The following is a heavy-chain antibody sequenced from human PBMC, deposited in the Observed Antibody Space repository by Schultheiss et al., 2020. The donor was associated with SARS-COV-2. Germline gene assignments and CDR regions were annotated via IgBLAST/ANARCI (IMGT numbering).Heavy chain of an antibody. D-gene: IGHD2-8*01. J-gene: IGHJ6*02. Sequence: SETLSLTCVVNGGSFNDYYWSWIRQPPGKGLEWIGEIHHSGSINYNPSLKSRVTISVDTSKNLFSLNLTSVTAADSALYFCARGPAFILVEYAIRGNGLDVWGQGTTVTVSS. V-gene: IGHV4-34*01. CDR1: GGSFNDYY. CDR3: ARGPAFILVEYAIRGNGLDV. CDR2: IHHSGSI.